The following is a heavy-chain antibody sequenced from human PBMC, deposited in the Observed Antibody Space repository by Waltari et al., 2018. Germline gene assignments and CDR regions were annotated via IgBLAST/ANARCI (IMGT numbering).Heavy chain of an antibody. CDR3: ASRPYYDYVWGSYRYRGDAFDI. CDR2: IYYSGST. D-gene: IGHD3-16*02. Sequence: QLQLQESGPGLVKPSETLSLTCTVSGGSISSSSYSWGWIRQPPGKGLEWIGSIYYSGSTYYNPSLKSRVTISVDTSKNQFSLKLSSVTAADTAVYYCASRPYYDYVWGSYRYRGDAFDIWGQGTMVTVSS. V-gene: IGHV4-39*01. CDR1: GGSISSSSYS. J-gene: IGHJ3*02.